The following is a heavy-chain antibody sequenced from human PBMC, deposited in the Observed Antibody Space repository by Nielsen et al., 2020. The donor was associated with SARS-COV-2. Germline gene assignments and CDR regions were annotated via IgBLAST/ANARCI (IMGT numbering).Heavy chain of an antibody. J-gene: IGHJ6*02. D-gene: IGHD2-15*01. CDR2: IYPGDSDT. Sequence: KVSCKGSGYSFTSYWIGWMRQMPGKGLEWMGIIYPGDSDTRYSPSFQGQVTISADKSISTAFLQWSSLKASDTAIYYCARSGYCSGGICYSDYYYGMDVWGQGTTVTVSS. V-gene: IGHV5-51*01. CDR3: ARSGYCSGGICYSDYYYGMDV. CDR1: GYSFTSYW.